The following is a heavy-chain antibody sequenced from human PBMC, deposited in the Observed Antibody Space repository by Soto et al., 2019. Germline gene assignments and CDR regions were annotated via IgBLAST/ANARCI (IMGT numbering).Heavy chain of an antibody. CDR2: IIPIFGTA. V-gene: IGHV1-69*13. J-gene: IGHJ6*02. CDR1: GGTFSSYA. CDR3: ARWGSGYGDYHYYGMDV. D-gene: IGHD4-17*01. Sequence: SVKVSCKASGGTFSSYAIGWVRQAPGQGLEWMGGIIPIFGTANYARKFQGRVTITADESTSTAYMELSSLRSEDTAVYYCARWGSGYGDYHYYGMDVWGQGTTVTVSS.